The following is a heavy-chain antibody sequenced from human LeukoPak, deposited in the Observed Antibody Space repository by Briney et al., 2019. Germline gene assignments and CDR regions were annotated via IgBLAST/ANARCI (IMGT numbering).Heavy chain of an antibody. V-gene: IGHV1-2*02. CDR1: GYTFTGYY. CDR3: ARDLLEVLGSSWFYNWFDP. Sequence: ASVKVSCKASGYTFTGYYMHWVRQAPRQGLEWMGWINPNSGGTNYAQKFQGRVTMTRDTSISTAYMELSRLRSDDTAVYYCARDLLEVLGSSWFYNWFDPWGQGTLVTVSS. J-gene: IGHJ5*02. CDR2: INPNSGGT. D-gene: IGHD6-13*01.